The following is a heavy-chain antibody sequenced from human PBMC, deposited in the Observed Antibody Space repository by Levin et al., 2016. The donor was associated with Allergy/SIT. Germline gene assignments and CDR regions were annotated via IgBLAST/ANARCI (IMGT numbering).Heavy chain of an antibody. CDR2: IYYSGST. CDR3: ARHYTMIVFPAPYYYYYMDV. V-gene: IGHV4-39*01. Sequence: WIRQPPGKGLDWIGSIYYSGSTYYNPSLKSRVTISVDTSKNQFSLKLSSVTAADTAVYYCARHYTMIVFPAPYYYYYMDVWGKGTSVTVSS. J-gene: IGHJ6*03. D-gene: IGHD3-22*01.